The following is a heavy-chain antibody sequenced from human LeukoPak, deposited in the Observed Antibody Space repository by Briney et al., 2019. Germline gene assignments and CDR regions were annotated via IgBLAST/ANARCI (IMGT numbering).Heavy chain of an antibody. CDR1: GFTFSSYG. Sequence: PGGSLRLSCAAPGFTFSSYGMHWVRQAPGKGLEWVAVISYDGSNKYYADSVKGRFTISRDNSKNTLYLQMNSLRAEDTAVYYCAKDRYYDFWSGYFDWGQGTLVTVSS. CDR3: AKDRYYDFWSGYFD. D-gene: IGHD3-3*01. CDR2: ISYDGSNK. V-gene: IGHV3-30*18. J-gene: IGHJ4*02.